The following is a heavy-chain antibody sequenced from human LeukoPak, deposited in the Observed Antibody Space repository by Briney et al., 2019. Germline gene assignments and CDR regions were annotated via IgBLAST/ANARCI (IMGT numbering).Heavy chain of an antibody. D-gene: IGHD3-10*01. CDR3: ARLSVLLEGFDP. J-gene: IGHJ5*02. CDR2: IYSGGST. V-gene: IGHV4-59*11. CDR1: GGSISGHY. Sequence: SETLSLTCTVSGGSISGHYWSWIRQPPGKGLEWIGYIYSGGSTNYNPSLKSRVSMSVDTSTNQLSLKLISVTAADTTVYYCARLSVLLEGFDPWGQGTLVTVSS.